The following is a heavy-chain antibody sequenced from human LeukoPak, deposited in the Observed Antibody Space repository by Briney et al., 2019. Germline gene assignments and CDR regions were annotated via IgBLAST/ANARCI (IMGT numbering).Heavy chain of an antibody. CDR1: GYNFATSW. Sequence: GESLKISYEASGYNFATSWIAWVRQMPGRGLEWMGIIYPSDSDTRYSPSFQGQVTTSADKSINTAYLQWTNLKASDSGIYFCARQAGQLVDYWGQGTQVIVSS. J-gene: IGHJ4*02. V-gene: IGHV5-51*01. CDR3: ARQAGQLVDY. D-gene: IGHD6-13*01. CDR2: IYPSDSDT.